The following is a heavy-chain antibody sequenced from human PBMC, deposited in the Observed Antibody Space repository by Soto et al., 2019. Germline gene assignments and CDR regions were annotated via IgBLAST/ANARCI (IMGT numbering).Heavy chain of an antibody. CDR3: VRNARSAVGGDC. CDR1: GFTLSTYW. D-gene: IGHD6-13*01. J-gene: IGHJ4*02. V-gene: IGHV3-74*02. Sequence: EVQLVESGGGLVQPGGSLGLSCAASGFTLSTYWMHWVRQVPGKGLVWVSRINCDGSIITYADAVKGSFTISRDNAKNTLYLQMNRLSAEDTAVYYCVRNARSAVGGDCWGQGTLVTVSS. CDR2: INCDGSII.